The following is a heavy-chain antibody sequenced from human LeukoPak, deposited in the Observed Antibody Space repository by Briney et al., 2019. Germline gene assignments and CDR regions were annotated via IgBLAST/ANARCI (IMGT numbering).Heavy chain of an antibody. D-gene: IGHD2-15*01. CDR3: AREDDFDCSGVRCHPPHFDY. CDR1: GFTFSSYT. CDR2: ISGSSTLI. J-gene: IGHJ4*02. V-gene: IGHV3-21*01. Sequence: GGSLRLSCATSGFTFSSYTMNWVRQAPGKGLEWVSSISGSSTLIYYADSLKGRFTISRDNAKNSLYLQMNSLRADDTAVYYCAREDDFDCSGVRCHPPHFDYWGQGTLVTVSS.